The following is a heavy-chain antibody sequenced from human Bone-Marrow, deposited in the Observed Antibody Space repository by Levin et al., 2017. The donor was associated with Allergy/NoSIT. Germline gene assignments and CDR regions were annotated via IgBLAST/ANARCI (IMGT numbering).Heavy chain of an antibody. V-gene: IGHV1-2*02. D-gene: IGHD6-19*01. CDR1: GFTFTGYY. CDR3: ARDKRSAGWTPIDY. CDR2: INPTTGVT. J-gene: IGHJ4*02. Sequence: TGESLKISCKTSGFTFTGYYMHWLRQAPGQGLEWMGWINPTTGVTRSAQKFQGRVTMTRDTSISTIYMDLSSLISDDTAIYYCARDKRSAGWTPIDYWGQGTLVTVSS.